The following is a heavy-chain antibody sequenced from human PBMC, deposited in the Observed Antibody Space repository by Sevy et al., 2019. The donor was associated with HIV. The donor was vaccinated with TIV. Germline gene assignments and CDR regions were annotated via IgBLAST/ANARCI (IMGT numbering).Heavy chain of an antibody. D-gene: IGHD6-13*01. J-gene: IGHJ5*02. V-gene: IGHV4-4*07. CDR1: GGSISSYY. CDR3: ARERHLAAAGTWWFDP. CDR2: IYTSGST. Sequence: SETLSLTCTVSGGSISSYYWSWIRQPAGKGLEWIGRIYTSGSTNYNPSLKSRVTMSVDTSKNQFSLKLSSVTAVDTAVYYCARERHLAAAGTWWFDPWGQGTLVTVSS.